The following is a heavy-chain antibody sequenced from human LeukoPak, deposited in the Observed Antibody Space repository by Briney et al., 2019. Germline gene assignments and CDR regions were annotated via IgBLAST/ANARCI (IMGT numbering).Heavy chain of an antibody. CDR3: ARRSDYVWGSYRLAYYFDY. Sequence: RGESLKISCKGSGYSFTSYWIGWVRQMPGKGLEWMGIIYPGDSDTRYSPSFQGQVTISADKSISTAYLQWSSLKASDTAMYYCARRSDYVWGSYRLAYYFDYWGQGTLVTVSS. CDR2: IYPGDSDT. CDR1: GYSFTSYW. J-gene: IGHJ4*02. D-gene: IGHD3-16*02. V-gene: IGHV5-51*01.